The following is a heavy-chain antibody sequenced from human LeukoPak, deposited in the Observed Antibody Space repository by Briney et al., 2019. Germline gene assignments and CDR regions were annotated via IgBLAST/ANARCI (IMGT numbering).Heavy chain of an antibody. CDR2: IKQDGSEK. J-gene: IGHJ4*02. V-gene: IGHV3-7*01. Sequence: GGSLRLSCAASGFTFSSYWMSWVRQAPGKGLEWEANIKQDGSEKYYVDSVKGRFTISRDNAKNSLYLQMNSLRAEDTAVYYCARFDYYYDSSGYPDYWGQGTLVTVSS. D-gene: IGHD3-22*01. CDR3: ARFDYYYDSSGYPDY. CDR1: GFTFSSYW.